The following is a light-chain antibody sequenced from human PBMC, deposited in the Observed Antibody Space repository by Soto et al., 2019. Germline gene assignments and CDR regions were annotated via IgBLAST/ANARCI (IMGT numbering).Light chain of an antibody. CDR2: DAS. CDR3: QRYSVNQGT. J-gene: IGKJ1*01. CDR1: QSISSR. Sequence: DIQMNTPPSNLCAFVGDRFSITCRASQSISSRLAWYQQKPGKAPKLLIYDASSLESGVPSRFSGSGSGTEFTLTISSLQPDDFATYYCQRYSVNQGTFGQGINVDIK. V-gene: IGKV1-5*01.